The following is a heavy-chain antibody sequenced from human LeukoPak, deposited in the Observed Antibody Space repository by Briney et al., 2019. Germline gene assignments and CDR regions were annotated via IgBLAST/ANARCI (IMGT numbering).Heavy chain of an antibody. D-gene: IGHD5-18*01. CDR2: ISGSGGST. CDR3: AKDLEDTAMIRRPSDI. J-gene: IGHJ3*02. V-gene: IGHV3-23*01. Sequence: GGSLRLSCAASGFTFSSYAMSWVRQAPGKGLEWVSAISGSGGSTYYADSVKGRFTISRDNSKNTLYLQMNSLRAEDTAVYYCAKDLEDTAMIRRPSDIWGQGTMVTVSS. CDR1: GFTFSSYA.